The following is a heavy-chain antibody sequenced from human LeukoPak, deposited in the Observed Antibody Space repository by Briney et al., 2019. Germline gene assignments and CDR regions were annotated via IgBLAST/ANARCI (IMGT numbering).Heavy chain of an antibody. V-gene: IGHV3-48*04. CDR3: ALWRGSYYYMDV. CDR2: ISNSGSTI. D-gene: IGHD3-3*01. J-gene: IGHJ6*03. CDR1: GLTFSIYS. Sequence: PGGSLRLSCAASGLTFSIYSMNWVRQAPGKGLEWVSYISNSGSTIYYADSVKGRFTISRDNAKNSLYLQMNSLRAEDTAVYYSALWRGSYYYMDVWGKGTTVTVSS.